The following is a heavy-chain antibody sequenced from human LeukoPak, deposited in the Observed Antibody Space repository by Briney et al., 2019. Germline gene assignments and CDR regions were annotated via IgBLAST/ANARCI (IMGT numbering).Heavy chain of an antibody. V-gene: IGHV3-23*01. CDR3: AKALNYWYFDL. CDR2: SGGDGGST. Sequence: GGSLRLSCAASGXTFSSYDMSWVRQAPGKGLEWVSASGGDGGSTYADSVKGRCTISRDSPKNTLYLQMNSLRAEDTATYYCAKALNYWYFDLWGRGNLVTVSS. CDR1: GXTFSSYD. J-gene: IGHJ2*01.